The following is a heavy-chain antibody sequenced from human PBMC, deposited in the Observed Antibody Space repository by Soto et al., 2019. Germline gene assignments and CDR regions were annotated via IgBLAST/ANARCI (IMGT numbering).Heavy chain of an antibody. J-gene: IGHJ4*02. Sequence: SVKVSCKASGGTFSSYAISWVRQAPGQGLEWMGGTIPIFGTANYAQKFQGRVTITADESTSTAYMELSSLRSEDTAVYYCARTRGFDDSSGYQYYYFDYWGQGTLVTVSS. V-gene: IGHV1-69*13. CDR3: ARTRGFDDSSGYQYYYFDY. CDR1: GGTFSSYA. D-gene: IGHD3-22*01. CDR2: TIPIFGTA.